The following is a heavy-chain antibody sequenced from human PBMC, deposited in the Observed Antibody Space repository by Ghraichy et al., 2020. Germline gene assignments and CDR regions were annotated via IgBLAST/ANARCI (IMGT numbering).Heavy chain of an antibody. CDR2: INHTGST. V-gene: IGHV4-34*01. CDR1: GGSFSGYY. Sequence: SQTLSLTCAVYGGSFSGYYWSWIRQPPGKGLEWIGEINHTGSTNYNPSLKSRVTISVDTSKNQFSLKLSSVTAADTAVYYCARGLSGSYYGSDYFDYWGQGTLVTVSS. J-gene: IGHJ4*02. CDR3: ARGLSGSYYGSDYFDY. D-gene: IGHD3-10*01.